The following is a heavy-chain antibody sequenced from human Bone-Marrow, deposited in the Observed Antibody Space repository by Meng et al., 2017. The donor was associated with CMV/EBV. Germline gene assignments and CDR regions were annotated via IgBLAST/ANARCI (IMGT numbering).Heavy chain of an antibody. D-gene: IGHD2-2*03. Sequence: GESLKISCAASGFTFSSYSMNWVRQAPGKGLEWVSSISSSSSSIYYANSVKGRFTISRDNANNSMYLQMNSLRAGDTAVYYCARVGSHLAFDIWGHGTMVTFSS. V-gene: IGHV3-21*01. CDR3: ARVGSHLAFDI. CDR2: ISSSSSSI. CDR1: GFTFSSYS. J-gene: IGHJ3*02.